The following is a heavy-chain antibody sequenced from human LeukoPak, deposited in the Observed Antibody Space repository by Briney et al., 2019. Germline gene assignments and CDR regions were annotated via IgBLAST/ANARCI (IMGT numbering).Heavy chain of an antibody. Sequence: SQTLSLTCTVSGGSISSASYYWSWIRQPAGKGLEWIGRIYTSGSTNYNPSLKSRVTISIDTPKNQFSLKLSSVTAADTAVYYWARRYGDYGYGWFDPWGQGTLVTVSS. CDR1: GGSISSASYY. V-gene: IGHV4-61*02. CDR3: ARRYGDYGYGWFDP. CDR2: IYTSGST. J-gene: IGHJ5*02. D-gene: IGHD4-17*01.